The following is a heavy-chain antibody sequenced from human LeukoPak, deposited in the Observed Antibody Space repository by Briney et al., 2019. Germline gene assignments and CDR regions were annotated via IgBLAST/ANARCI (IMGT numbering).Heavy chain of an antibody. CDR2: INPNSGGT. Sequence: ASVKVSCKASGYTFTGYYMHWVRQAPGQGLEWMGWINPNSGGTNYAQKFQGRVTMTRDTSISTAYMELSRLRSDDTAVYYCARAGIAAAGVYDYWSQGTLVTVSS. V-gene: IGHV1-2*02. J-gene: IGHJ4*02. D-gene: IGHD6-13*01. CDR1: GYTFTGYY. CDR3: ARAGIAAAGVYDY.